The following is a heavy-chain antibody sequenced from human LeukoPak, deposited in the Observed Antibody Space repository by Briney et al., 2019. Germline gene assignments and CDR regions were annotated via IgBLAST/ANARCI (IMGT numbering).Heavy chain of an antibody. V-gene: IGHV3-74*01. D-gene: IGHD5-18*01. CDR2: INTDGSTI. CDR3: ARALGYSYGYGIY. Sequence: PGGSLRLSCAASGFTSSDCWMHWVRQAPGKGLEWVSRINTDGSTINYADSVKGRFTVSRDNAKNTMYLQMNSLRAEDSAVYYCARALGYSYGYGIYWGQGTLVTVSS. J-gene: IGHJ4*02. CDR1: GFTSSDCW.